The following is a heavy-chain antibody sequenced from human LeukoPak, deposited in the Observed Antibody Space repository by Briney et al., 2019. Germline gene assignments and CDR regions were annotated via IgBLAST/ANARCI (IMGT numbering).Heavy chain of an antibody. CDR1: GFTVGNNY. D-gene: IGHD3-9*01. J-gene: IGHJ4*02. V-gene: IGHV3-66*01. Sequence: PGGSLRLSCAASGFTVGNNYMNWVRQAPGKGLEWVSLIFSHGETSYADSVKGRFTISRGNSKNTLYLQMNSLRAEDTAVYYCAKGHDILTGSLNYFDYWGQGTLVTVSS. CDR3: AKGHDILTGSLNYFDY. CDR2: IFSHGET.